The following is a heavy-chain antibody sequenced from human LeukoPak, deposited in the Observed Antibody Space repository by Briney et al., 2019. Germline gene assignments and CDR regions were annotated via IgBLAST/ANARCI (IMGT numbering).Heavy chain of an antibody. CDR3: AREVATSFSCFDY. V-gene: IGHV3-53*01. J-gene: IGHJ4*02. CDR1: GFTVNNNY. Sequence: GGSLRLSCAASGFTVNNNYMNWVRQAPGKGLEWVSLIYSGDSTYYADSVRGRFIISRDNSKNTLYLQMNSLRAEDTAVYYCAREVATSFSCFDYWGQGTLVTVSS. CDR2: IYSGDST. D-gene: IGHD5-12*01.